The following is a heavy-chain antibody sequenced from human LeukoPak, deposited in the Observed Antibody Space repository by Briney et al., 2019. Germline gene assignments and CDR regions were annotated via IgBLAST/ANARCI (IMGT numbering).Heavy chain of an antibody. V-gene: IGHV3-11*01. Sequence: GGSLRLSCAASGFTFSDYYMSWIRQAPGKGLEWVSYISSSGSTIYYADSVKGRFTISRDNAKNSLYLQMNSLRAEDTAVYYCATPDWALWAHPDYFDYWGQGTLVTVSS. J-gene: IGHJ4*02. CDR2: ISSSGSTI. D-gene: IGHD3-9*01. CDR1: GFTFSDYY. CDR3: ATPDWALWAHPDYFDY.